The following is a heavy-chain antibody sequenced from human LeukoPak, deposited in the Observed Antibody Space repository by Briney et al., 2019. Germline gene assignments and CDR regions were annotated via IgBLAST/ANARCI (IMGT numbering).Heavy chain of an antibody. CDR1: GGSIAPNF. CDR3: TRHPPIPLFENGLDV. Sequence: SETLSLTCTVSGGSIAPNFWSWVQPAPGKGLEWIGYIYYTGYTIYNPSVKSRVTISVDASRNQFSLRLSSVTAADTAMYYCTRHPPIPLFENGLDVWGQGTTVTVSS. V-gene: IGHV4-59*08. J-gene: IGHJ6*02. CDR2: IYYTGYT. D-gene: IGHD2-21*01.